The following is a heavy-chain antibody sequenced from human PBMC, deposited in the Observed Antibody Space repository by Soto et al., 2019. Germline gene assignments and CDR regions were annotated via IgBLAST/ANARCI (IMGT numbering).Heavy chain of an antibody. Sequence: QLVESGGGVVQPGRSLRLSCAASGFTFSSYGMHWVRQAPGKGLEWVALIRYDGSSKHYGDSVKGRFTISRDNTKNPLYQQMSNLGAEDTAVYYCARSSSAWEPYDDHYTMDVWGRGTPVTVSS. CDR3: ARSSSAWEPYDDHYTMDV. D-gene: IGHD6-19*01. V-gene: IGHV3-33*01. J-gene: IGHJ6*02. CDR1: GFTFSSYG. CDR2: IRYDGSSK.